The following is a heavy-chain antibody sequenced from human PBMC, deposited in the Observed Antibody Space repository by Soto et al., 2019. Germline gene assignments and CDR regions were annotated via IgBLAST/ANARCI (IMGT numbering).Heavy chain of an antibody. CDR1: GYTFTSYG. CDR2: ISAYNGNT. V-gene: IGHV1-18*04. J-gene: IGHJ3*02. D-gene: IGHD3-3*01. Sequence: ASVKVSCKASGYTFTSYGISWVRQAPGQGLEWMGWISAYNGNTNYAQKLQGRVTMTTDTSTSTAYMELRSLRSDDTAVYYCARSYRPTYYDFWSGCPSGAFDIWGQGTMVTVS. CDR3: ARSYRPTYYDFWSGCPSGAFDI.